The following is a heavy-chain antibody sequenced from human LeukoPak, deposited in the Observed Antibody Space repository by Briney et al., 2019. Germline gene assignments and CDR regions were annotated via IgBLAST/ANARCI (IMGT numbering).Heavy chain of an antibody. CDR3: ARDSKVRGVIYYYYYMDV. CDR1: GYTFTSYA. D-gene: IGHD3-10*01. CDR2: INTNTGNP. V-gene: IGHV7-4-1*02. Sequence: ASVKVSCKASGYTFTSYAMNWVRQAPGQGLEWMGWINTNTGNPTYAQGFTGRFVFSLDPSVSTAYLQISSLKAEDTAVYYCARDSKVRGVIYYYYYMDVWGKGTTITVSS. J-gene: IGHJ6*03.